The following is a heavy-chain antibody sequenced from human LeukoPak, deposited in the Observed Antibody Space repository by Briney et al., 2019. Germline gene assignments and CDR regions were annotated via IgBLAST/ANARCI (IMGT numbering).Heavy chain of an antibody. CDR1: GFTFSDYA. CDR2: ISYDVNFK. D-gene: IGHD3-10*01. J-gene: IGHJ4*02. CDR3: ARGLTYGSGKFYFDN. V-gene: IGHV3-30-3*01. Sequence: PGGSLRLSCAASGFTFSDYAMHWVRQAPGKGLEWVAVISYDVNFKYYADSVRGRFTISRDNSKNTLYLQMNSLRAEDTAVYYCARGLTYGSGKFYFDNWGQGTLVTVSS.